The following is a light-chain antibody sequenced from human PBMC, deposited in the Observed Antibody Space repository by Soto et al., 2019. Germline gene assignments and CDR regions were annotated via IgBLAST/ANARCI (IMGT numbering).Light chain of an antibody. Sequence: DIQMTQSPSSLSASVGDRVTITCRASQGISNYLTWYQQKPGKVPKLLIDAPSTLQAGVPSRFSVSGSVTGSTLTISSLQPEDGAPYYCQKDNSAPALTCGGGTKVEIK. CDR2: APS. CDR1: QGISNY. CDR3: QKDNSAPALT. V-gene: IGKV1-27*01. J-gene: IGKJ4*01.